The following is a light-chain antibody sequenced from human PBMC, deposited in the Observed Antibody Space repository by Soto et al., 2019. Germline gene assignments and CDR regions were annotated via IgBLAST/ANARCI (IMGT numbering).Light chain of an antibody. CDR1: QTISSW. CDR3: QHYNSYSEA. CDR2: KAS. J-gene: IGKJ1*01. Sequence: DIKMSQSPSTLSGYVGDRVTITCRASQTISSWLAWYQQKPGKAPKLLIYKASTLKSGVPSRFSGSGSGTEFTLTISSLQPDDFATYYCQHYNSYSEACGQGTKV. V-gene: IGKV1-5*03.